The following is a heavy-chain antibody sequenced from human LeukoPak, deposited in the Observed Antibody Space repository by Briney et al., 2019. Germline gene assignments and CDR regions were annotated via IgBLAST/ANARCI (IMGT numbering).Heavy chain of an antibody. CDR3: AKAMLYYYDSRGAFDI. V-gene: IGHV3-9*01. CDR2: ISWNSGSI. J-gene: IGHJ3*02. CDR1: GFTFDDYA. Sequence: GRSLRLSCAASGFTFDDYAMHWVRQAPGKGLEWVSGISWNSGSIGYADSVKGRFTISRDNAKNSLYLQMNSLRAEDTALYYCAKAMLYYYDSRGAFDIWGQGTTVTVSS. D-gene: IGHD3-22*01.